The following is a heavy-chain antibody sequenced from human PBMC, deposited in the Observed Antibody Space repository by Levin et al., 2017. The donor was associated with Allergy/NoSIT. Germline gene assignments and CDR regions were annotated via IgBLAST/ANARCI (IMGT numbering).Heavy chain of an antibody. CDR2: ISYDGSNK. V-gene: IGHV3-30*18. Sequence: LSLTCAASGFPFSSYGMHWVRQAPGKGLEWVAVISYDGSNKYYADSVKGRFTISRDNSKNTLYLQMNSLRAEDTAVYYCAKAGRYYGSGRPETPDYWGQGTLVTVSS. D-gene: IGHD3-10*01. CDR1: GFPFSSYG. J-gene: IGHJ4*02. CDR3: AKAGRYYGSGRPETPDY.